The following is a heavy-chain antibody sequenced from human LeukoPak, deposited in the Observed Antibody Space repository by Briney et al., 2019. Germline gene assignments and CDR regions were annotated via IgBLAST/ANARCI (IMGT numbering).Heavy chain of an antibody. Sequence: PSETLSLTCTVSGGSISSSSYYWGWIRQPPGKGLEWIGSIYYSGSTNYNPSLKSRVTISVDTSKNQFSLKLSSVTAADTAVYYCARGKVHRGYSYGYRAWFDPWGQGTLVTVSS. CDR1: GGSISSSSYY. CDR3: ARGKVHRGYSYGYRAWFDP. V-gene: IGHV4-39*07. J-gene: IGHJ5*02. D-gene: IGHD5-18*01. CDR2: IYYSGST.